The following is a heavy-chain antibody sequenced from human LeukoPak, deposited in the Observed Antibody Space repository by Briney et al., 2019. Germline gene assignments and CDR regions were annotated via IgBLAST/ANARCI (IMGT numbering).Heavy chain of an antibody. CDR2: INPNNGGT. D-gene: IGHD5-24*01. V-gene: IGHV1-2*02. CDR1: GYTFTGYY. CDR3: AREWEMGTTQDHTFDPRD. J-gene: IGHJ4*02. Sequence: ASVKVSCKASGYTFTGYYMHWVRQAPGQGLEWMGWINPNNGGTNYAQKFRGRVTMTRDTSISTAYMELSRLRFDDTAVYYCAREWEMGTTQDHTFDPRDWGQGTLVTVSS.